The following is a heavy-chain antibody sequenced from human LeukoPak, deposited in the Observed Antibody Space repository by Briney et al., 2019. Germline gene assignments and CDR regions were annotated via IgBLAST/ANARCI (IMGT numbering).Heavy chain of an antibody. Sequence: GGSLRLSCAASGFTFSSYGMSWVRQAPGKGLEWVSVIYSGGSTNYADSARGRFTISSDNSNNTPQFQMNSLRLEDTAVYYCARGTRTGWYYFDYWGQGTLVTVSS. CDR2: IYSGGST. J-gene: IGHJ4*02. CDR3: ARGTRTGWYYFDY. V-gene: IGHV3-53*01. CDR1: GFTFSSYG. D-gene: IGHD2-2*01.